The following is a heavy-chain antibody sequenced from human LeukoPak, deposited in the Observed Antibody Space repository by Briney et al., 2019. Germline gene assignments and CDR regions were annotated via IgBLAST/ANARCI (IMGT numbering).Heavy chain of an antibody. CDR1: GGSISSGDYY. CDR3: AREGGSRDAQKPFD. V-gene: IGHV4-30-4*01. Sequence: SETLSLTCTVSGGSISSGDYYWRWIRQPPGKGLEWIGYIYYSGSTYYNPSLKSRVTISVDTSKNQFSLKLSSVTAADTAVYYCAREGGSRDAQKPFDWGQGTLVTVSS. J-gene: IGHJ4*02. D-gene: IGHD1-26*01. CDR2: IYYSGST.